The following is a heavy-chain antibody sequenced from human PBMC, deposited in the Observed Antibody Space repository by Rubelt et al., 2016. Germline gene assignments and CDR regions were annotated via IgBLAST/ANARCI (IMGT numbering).Heavy chain of an antibody. CDR1: GGSFSGYY. CDR2: INHSGST. Sequence: QVQLQQWGAGLLKPSETLSLTCAVYGGSFSGYYWSWIRQPPGKGLEWIGEINHSGSTNYNPSLKSRVTISVDTSKNQFSLKLVSVTAADTAVYYCARMAGNYYGMDVWGHGSTVTVSS. V-gene: IGHV4-34*01. CDR3: ARMAGNYYGMDV. D-gene: IGHD5-24*01. J-gene: IGHJ6*02.